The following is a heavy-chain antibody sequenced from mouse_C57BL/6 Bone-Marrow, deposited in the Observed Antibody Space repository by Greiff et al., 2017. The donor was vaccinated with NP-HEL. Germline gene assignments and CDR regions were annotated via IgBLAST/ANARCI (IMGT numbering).Heavy chain of an antibody. CDR3: ARRSGTTVVDWFAY. CDR2: INPNNGGT. Sequence: VQLQQSGPELVKPGASVKMSCKASGYTFTDYNMHWVKQSHGKSLEWIGYINPNNGGTSYNQKFKGKATLTVNKSSSTAYMELRSLTSEDSAVYYCARRSGTTVVDWFAYWGQGTLVTVSA. D-gene: IGHD1-1*01. CDR1: GYTFTDYN. J-gene: IGHJ3*01. V-gene: IGHV1-22*01.